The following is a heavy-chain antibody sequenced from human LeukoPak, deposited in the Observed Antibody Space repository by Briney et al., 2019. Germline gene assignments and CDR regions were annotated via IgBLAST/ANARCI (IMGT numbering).Heavy chain of an antibody. D-gene: IGHD4-17*01. V-gene: IGHV3-53*01. J-gene: IGHJ5*02. CDR1: GFTVSSNY. CDR2: INSGGDT. CDR3: ARPFYGDFAFDP. Sequence: PGGSLRLSCAASGFTVSSNYMSWVRQTPGKGLEWVSTINSGGDTYYSDSVKGRFTISRDNSKNTLYLQMNSLRAEDTAVYYCARPFYGDFAFDPWGQGTLVTVSS.